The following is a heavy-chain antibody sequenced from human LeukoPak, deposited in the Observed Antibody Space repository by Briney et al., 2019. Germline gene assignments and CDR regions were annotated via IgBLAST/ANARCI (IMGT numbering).Heavy chain of an antibody. Sequence: SETLSLTCTVSGGSISSYYWNWFRQPPGMGLEWIGYTQHSGSTHYNPSLKSRVTISVDTSKNQFSLKLNSVTAADTAVYYCARAVMMVRGVIIGGYWFDPWGQGTLVTVSS. CDR2: TQHSGST. V-gene: IGHV4-59*01. CDR3: ARAVMMVRGVIIGGYWFDP. J-gene: IGHJ5*02. CDR1: GGSISSYY. D-gene: IGHD3-10*01.